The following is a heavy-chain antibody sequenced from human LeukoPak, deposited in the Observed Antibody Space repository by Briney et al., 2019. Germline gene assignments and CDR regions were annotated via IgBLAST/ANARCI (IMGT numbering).Heavy chain of an antibody. Sequence: ASVKVSCKVSGYTFISFEINWVRQATGQGLEWMGWMNPNNGNTGYAQKFQGRVTMTRNTSINTAYMELSSLRSEDTAVYYCARRVSGWYAIDYWGEGTLVTVSS. D-gene: IGHD6-19*01. CDR3: ARRVSGWYAIDY. CDR1: GYTFISFE. V-gene: IGHV1-8*01. CDR2: MNPNNGNT. J-gene: IGHJ4*02.